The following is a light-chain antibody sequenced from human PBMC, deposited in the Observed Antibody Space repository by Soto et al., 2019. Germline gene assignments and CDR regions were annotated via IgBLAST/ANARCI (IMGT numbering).Light chain of an antibody. V-gene: IGKV3-20*01. CDR3: QQYSSSPRT. CDR2: GSF. J-gene: IGKJ1*01. CDR1: QSVDNN. Sequence: EIVLTQSPGTLSLSPGESATLSCRASQSVDNNVAWYQQKPGQAPRLLIVGSFARATGIPDRFSGSGSGTDFTLTISRLEPEDFAVYYCQQYSSSPRTFGQGTKVDIK.